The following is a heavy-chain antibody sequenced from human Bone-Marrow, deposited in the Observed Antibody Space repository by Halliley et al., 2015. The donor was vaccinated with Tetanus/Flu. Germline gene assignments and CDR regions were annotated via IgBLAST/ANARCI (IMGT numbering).Heavy chain of an antibody. D-gene: IGHD2-2*01. V-gene: IGHV4-39*01. CDR3: ARSISGTSISANWIDP. Sequence: TLSLTCTVSGGSISNTNYYWGWIRQPPGQGLEWIGSVCSSGSIYYNPPLQGRVTVSGDTSENQFSLKLTSVTAADTAVYYCARSISGTSISANWIDPWGQGTLVTVSS. J-gene: IGHJ5*02. CDR1: GGSISNTNYY. CDR2: VCSSGSI.